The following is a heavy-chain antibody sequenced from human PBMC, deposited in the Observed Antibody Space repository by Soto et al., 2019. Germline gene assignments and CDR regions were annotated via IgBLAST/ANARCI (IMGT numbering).Heavy chain of an antibody. V-gene: IGHV1-69*02. Sequence: SVKVSCKASGGTFSSYTISWVRQAPGQGLEWMGRIIPILGIANYAQKFQGRVTITADKSTSTAYMELSSLRSEDTAVYYCASLRGYSCYDSGYYYYMDVWGKGTTVTAP. J-gene: IGHJ6*03. D-gene: IGHD5-12*01. CDR3: ASLRGYSCYDSGYYYYMDV. CDR1: GGTFSSYT. CDR2: IIPILGIA.